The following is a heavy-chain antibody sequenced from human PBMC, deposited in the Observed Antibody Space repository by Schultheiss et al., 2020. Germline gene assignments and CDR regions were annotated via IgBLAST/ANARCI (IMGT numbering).Heavy chain of an antibody. CDR3: VSKNAGNNPFDH. CDR2: ISGSGGST. CDR1: GFTFSSYA. J-gene: IGHJ4*02. D-gene: IGHD1/OR15-1a*01. V-gene: IGHV3-23*01. Sequence: GGSLRLSCAASGFTFSSYAMSWVRQAPGKGLEWVSAISGSGGSTYYADSVKGRFTISRDNSKNTLFLEMNSLTAEDTAVYFCVSKNAGNNPFDHWGQGTLVTVSS.